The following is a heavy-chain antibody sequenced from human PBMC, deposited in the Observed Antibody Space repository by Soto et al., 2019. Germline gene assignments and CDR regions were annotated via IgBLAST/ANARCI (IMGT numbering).Heavy chain of an antibody. D-gene: IGHD3-10*01. CDR2: IIPIFGTA. Sequence: GASVKVSCKASGGTFSSYAISWVRQAPGQGLEWMGGIIPIFGTANYAQKFQGRVTITADESTSTAYMELSSLRSEDTAVYYCASQGGGVRGVIGSHNWFDPRGQGTLVTVSS. CDR1: GGTFSSYA. J-gene: IGHJ5*02. CDR3: ASQGGGVRGVIGSHNWFDP. V-gene: IGHV1-69*13.